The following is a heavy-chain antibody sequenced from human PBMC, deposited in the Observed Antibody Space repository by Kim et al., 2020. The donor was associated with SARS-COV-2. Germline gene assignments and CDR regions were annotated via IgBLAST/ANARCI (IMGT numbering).Heavy chain of an antibody. D-gene: IGHD3-10*01. V-gene: IGHV3-23*01. Sequence: VKGRFTISRDNSKNTLYLQMNSLRAEDTAVYYCAKENITMVRGVISMYVWGQGTTVTVSS. J-gene: IGHJ6*02. CDR3: AKENITMVRGVISMYV.